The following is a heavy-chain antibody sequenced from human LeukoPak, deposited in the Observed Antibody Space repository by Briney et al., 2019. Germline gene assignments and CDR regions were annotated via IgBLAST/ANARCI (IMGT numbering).Heavy chain of an antibody. CDR2: ISSSSSTI. Sequence: GGSLRLSCAASGFTFRSYSVNWVRQAPGKGLEWVSYISSSSSTIYYADSVKGRFTISRDNAKNSLYLQMNSLRGEDTAVYYCAREKKGYSGYDTTVTFDYWGQGTLVTVSS. CDR3: AREKKGYSGYDTTVTFDY. J-gene: IGHJ4*02. V-gene: IGHV3-48*01. CDR1: GFTFRSYS. D-gene: IGHD5-12*01.